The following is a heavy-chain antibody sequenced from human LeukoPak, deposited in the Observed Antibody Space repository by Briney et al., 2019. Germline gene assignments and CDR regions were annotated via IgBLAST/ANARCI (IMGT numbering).Heavy chain of an antibody. J-gene: IGHJ4*02. CDR3: ATSRVGAFGGVPTPFDY. D-gene: IGHD1-26*01. CDR2: VDPEDGET. Sequence: WASVKISCKASGYTFTDYYMHWVQQAPGKGLEWMGRVDPEDGETIYAEKFQGRVTITADTSTDTAYMELSSLRSEDTAVYYCATSRVGAFGGVPTPFDYWGQGTLVTVSS. CDR1: GYTFTDYY. V-gene: IGHV1-69-2*01.